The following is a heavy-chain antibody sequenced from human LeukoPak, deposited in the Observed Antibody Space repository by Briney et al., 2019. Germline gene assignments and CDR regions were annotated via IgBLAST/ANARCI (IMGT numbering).Heavy chain of an antibody. V-gene: IGHV3-33*02. D-gene: IGHD6-19*01. J-gene: IGHJ4*02. CDR3: PRQSYASGWNPFDY. CDR1: GFTFSSYG. CDR2: IWYDGSNK. Sequence: GGSLRLSCAASGFTFSSYGMHWVRQAPGKGLEWVAVIWYDGSNKYYADSAKGRFTISRDNSKNTMFLQMNSLRADDTAVYYCPRQSYASGWNPFDYWGQGILVTVSS.